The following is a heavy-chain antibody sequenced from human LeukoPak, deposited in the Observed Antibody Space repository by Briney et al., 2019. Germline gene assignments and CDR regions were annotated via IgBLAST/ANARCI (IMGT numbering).Heavy chain of an antibody. CDR1: GYTFTSYY. D-gene: IGHD3-22*01. V-gene: IGHV1-2*04. CDR2: INPNSGGT. CDR3: ARDAHYYDSSGLFDY. Sequence: ASVKVSCKASGYTFTSYYMHWVRQAPGQGLEWMGWINPNSGGTNYAQKFQGWVTMTRDTSISTAYMELSRLRSDDTAVYYCARDAHYYDSSGLFDYWGQGTLVTVSS. J-gene: IGHJ4*02.